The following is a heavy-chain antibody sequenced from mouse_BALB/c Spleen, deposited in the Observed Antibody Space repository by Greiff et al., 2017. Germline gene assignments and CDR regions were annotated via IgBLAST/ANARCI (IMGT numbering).Heavy chain of an antibody. CDR1: GYTFTSYN. V-gene: IGHV1-12*01. Sequence: QVQLQQPGAELVKPGASVKMSCKASGYTFTSYNMHWVKQTPGQGLEWIGAIYPGNGDTSYNQKFKGKATLTADKSSSTAYMQLSSLTSEDSAVYYCARYYGNYPWFAYWGQGTLVTVSA. CDR2: IYPGNGDT. D-gene: IGHD2-1*01. CDR3: ARYYGNYPWFAY. J-gene: IGHJ3*01.